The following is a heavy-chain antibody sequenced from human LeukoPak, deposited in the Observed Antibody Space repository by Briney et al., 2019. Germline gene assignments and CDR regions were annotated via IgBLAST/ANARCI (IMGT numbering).Heavy chain of an antibody. J-gene: IGHJ4*02. D-gene: IGHD6-13*01. CDR3: ARGIAAAGTDY. Sequence: SETLSLTCTVSGYSISSGYYWGWIRPPPGKGLEWIGSIYHSGSTYYNPSLKSRVTISVDTSKNQFSLKLSSVTAADTAVYYCARGIAAAGTDYWGQGTLVTVSS. V-gene: IGHV4-38-2*02. CDR2: IYHSGST. CDR1: GYSISSGYY.